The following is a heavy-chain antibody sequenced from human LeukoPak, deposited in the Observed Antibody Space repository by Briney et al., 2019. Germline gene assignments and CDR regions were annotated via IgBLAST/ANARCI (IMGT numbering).Heavy chain of an antibody. CDR3: ARGYYYDRSGYYLLNFDY. CDR2: INPKSGET. Sequence: ASVKVSCKASGYTFTDYDLHWVRQAPGEGLEWMGWINPKSGETKYAQKFQGRVTMTRDTSINTVYMELSRLRSDDTAVYYCARGYYYDRSGYYLLNFDYWGQGILATVSS. J-gene: IGHJ4*02. CDR1: GYTFTDYD. D-gene: IGHD3-22*01. V-gene: IGHV1-2*02.